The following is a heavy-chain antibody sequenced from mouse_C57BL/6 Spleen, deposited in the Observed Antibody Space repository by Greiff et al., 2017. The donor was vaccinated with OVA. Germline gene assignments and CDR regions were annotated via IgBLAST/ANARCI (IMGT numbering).Heavy chain of an antibody. D-gene: IGHD4-1*01. J-gene: IGHJ2*01. CDR3: ARSTGSHFDY. V-gene: IGHV1-80*01. CDR2: IYPGDGDT. CDR1: GYAFSSYW. Sequence: VNVVESGAELVKPGASVKISCKASGYAFSSYWMNWVKQRPGKGLEWIGQIYPGDGDTNYNGKFKGKATLTADKSSSTAYMQLSSLTSEDSAVYFCARSTGSHFDYWGQGTTLTVSS.